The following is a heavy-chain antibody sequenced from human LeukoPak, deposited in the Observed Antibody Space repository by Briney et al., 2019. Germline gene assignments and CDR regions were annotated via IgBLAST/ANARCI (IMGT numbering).Heavy chain of an antibody. V-gene: IGHV3-33*01. J-gene: IGHJ4*02. CDR2: IWYDGSNK. Sequence: RSGGSLRLSCAASGFTFSSYGMHWVRQAPGKGLEWVAVIWYDGSNKYYADSVKGRFTISRDNSKNTLYLQMNSLRADDTAVYYCARYSGSYYYPPAWDLWGQGTLVTVSS. D-gene: IGHD1-26*01. CDR3: ARYSGSYYYPPAWDL. CDR1: GFTFSSYG.